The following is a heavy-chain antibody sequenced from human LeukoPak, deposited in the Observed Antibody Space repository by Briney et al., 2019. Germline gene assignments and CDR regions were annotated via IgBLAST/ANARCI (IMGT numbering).Heavy chain of an antibody. J-gene: IGHJ6*02. D-gene: IGHD3-22*01. CDR3: ARAAYYYDSSAKSKGYYYYGMDV. CDR1: VYTFTRYG. V-gene: IGHV1-18*01. Sequence: ASVKVSCKPSVYTFTRYGIILVRQAPGEGPEWMGWIRAYNGNTNYAHKVQGRVTMTTDTSTRTAYMELRSLSSDDTAVYYCARAAYYYDSSAKSKGYYYYGMDVWGQGTTVTVSS. CDR2: IRAYNGNT.